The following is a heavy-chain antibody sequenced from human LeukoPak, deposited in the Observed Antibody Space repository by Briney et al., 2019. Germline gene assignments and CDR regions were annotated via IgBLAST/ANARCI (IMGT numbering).Heavy chain of an antibody. Sequence: SETLSLTCTVSGGSISSGGYFWSWIRQHPGKGLEWIGYIYYSGSTYYNPSLKSRVTISVDASKNQFSLKLSSVTAADTALYYCARDATVTGVNWFDPWGQGTQVTVSS. J-gene: IGHJ5*02. V-gene: IGHV4-31*03. CDR1: GGSISSGGYF. CDR3: ARDATVTGVNWFDP. D-gene: IGHD4-11*01. CDR2: IYYSGST.